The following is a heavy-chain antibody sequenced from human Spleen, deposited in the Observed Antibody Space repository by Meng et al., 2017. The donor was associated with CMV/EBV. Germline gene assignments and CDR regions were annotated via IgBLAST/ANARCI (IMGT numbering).Heavy chain of an antibody. V-gene: IGHV3-21*01. CDR1: GFTFSSYS. CDR2: ISSSSSYI. D-gene: IGHD1-20*01. Sequence: GESLKISCAASGFTFSSYSMNWVRQAPGKGLEWVSSISSSSSYIYYADSVKGRFTISRDNAKNSLYLQMNSLRAEDTAVYYCARISYNSPHYWGQGTLVTVSS. CDR3: ARISYNSPHY. J-gene: IGHJ4*02.